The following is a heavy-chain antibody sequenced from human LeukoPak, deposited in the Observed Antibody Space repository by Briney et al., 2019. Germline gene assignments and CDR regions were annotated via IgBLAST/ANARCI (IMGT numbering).Heavy chain of an antibody. CDR3: AKDVAAAGTSWFDP. J-gene: IGHJ5*02. CDR2: INGDGSNT. V-gene: IGHV3-74*03. D-gene: IGHD6-13*01. CDR1: GFTFSSHW. Sequence: GGSLRLSCAASGFTFSSHWMHWVRQAPGKGLVWVSRINGDGSNTTYADSVKGRFTISRDNAKNTLYLQMNSLRAEDTAVYYCAKDVAAAGTSWFDPWGQGTLVTVSS.